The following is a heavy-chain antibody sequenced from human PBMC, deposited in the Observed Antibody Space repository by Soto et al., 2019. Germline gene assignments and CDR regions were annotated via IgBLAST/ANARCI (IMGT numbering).Heavy chain of an antibody. CDR1: GGSFSGYY. J-gene: IGHJ6*02. CDR3: ARESPSVVLWFGESKPYYYYYGMDV. V-gene: IGHV4-34*01. D-gene: IGHD3-10*01. CDR2: INHSGST. Sequence: PSETLSLTCAVYGGSFSGYYWSWIRQPPGKGLEWIGEINHSGSTNYNPSLKSRVTISVDTSKNQFSLKLSSVTAADTAVYYCARESPSVVLWFGESKPYYYYYGMDVWGQGTTVTVSS.